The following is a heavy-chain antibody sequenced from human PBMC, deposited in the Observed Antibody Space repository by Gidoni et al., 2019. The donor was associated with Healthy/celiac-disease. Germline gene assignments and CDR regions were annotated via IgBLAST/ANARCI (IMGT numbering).Heavy chain of an antibody. CDR3: ARVFLANWFDP. Sequence: QLPLQESGPGLVKPSETLSLTCTVSGGPISSSSYYWGWIRQPPGKGLEWIGSIYYSGSTYYNPSLKSRVTISVDTSKNQFSLKLSSVTAADTAVYYCARVFLANWFDPWGQGTLVTVSS. J-gene: IGHJ5*02. CDR1: GGPISSSSYY. CDR2: IYYSGST. V-gene: IGHV4-39*01.